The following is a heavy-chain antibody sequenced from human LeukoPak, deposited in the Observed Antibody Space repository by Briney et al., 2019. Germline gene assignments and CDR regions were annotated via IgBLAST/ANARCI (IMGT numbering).Heavy chain of an antibody. J-gene: IGHJ4*02. CDR1: GGSISSGGFY. CDR2: IYYTGYT. D-gene: IGHD2-2*01. V-gene: IGHV4-39*01. Sequence: SQTLSLTCTVSGGSISSGGFYWSWIRQHPGKGLEWIGTIYYTGYTYYNPSLKSRVTISLDASKKQFSLKLSSVTAADTAVYYCARRISHCTSVSCLMAYFDYWGQGTLVTVSS. CDR3: ARRISHCTSVSCLMAYFDY.